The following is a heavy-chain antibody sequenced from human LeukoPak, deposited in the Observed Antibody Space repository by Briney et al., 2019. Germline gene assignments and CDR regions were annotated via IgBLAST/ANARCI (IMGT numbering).Heavy chain of an antibody. D-gene: IGHD1-7*01. CDR1: GYTFTSYG. CDR2: VSAYNGNT. V-gene: IGHV1-18*01. J-gene: IGHJ5*02. CDR3: ARGPLTGTGYNWFDP. Sequence: ASVKVSCKASGYTFTSYGISWVRQAPGQGLEWMGWVSAYNGNTNYAQKFQGRVTMTRNTSISTAYMELSSLRSEDTAVYYCARGPLTGTGYNWFDPWGQGTLVTVSS.